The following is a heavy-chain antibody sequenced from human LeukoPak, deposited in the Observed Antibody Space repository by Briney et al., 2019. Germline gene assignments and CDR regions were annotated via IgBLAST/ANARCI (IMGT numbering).Heavy chain of an antibody. CDR3: AREFDSSGYSYWYFDL. D-gene: IGHD3-22*01. V-gene: IGHV4-30-4*08. J-gene: IGHJ2*01. CDR2: IYYSGNS. CDR1: GDSISNVDWF. Sequence: PSQTLSLTCTVSGDSISNVDWFWTWIRQPPGKGLEWIGYIYYSGNSYYNPSLRSRVTISVDTSKNQFSLKLSSVTAADTAVYYCAREFDSSGYSYWYFDLWGRGTLVTVSS.